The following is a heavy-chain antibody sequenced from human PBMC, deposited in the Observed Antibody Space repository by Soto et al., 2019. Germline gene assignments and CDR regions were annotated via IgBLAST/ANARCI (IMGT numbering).Heavy chain of an antibody. J-gene: IGHJ6*02. CDR3: ARLPMQSLEWLFEGNYGMDV. Sequence: QVQLVQSGAEVKKPGASVKVSCKASGYTFTSYGISWVRQAPGQGLEWMGWISAYNGNTNYAQKLQGRVTMTTDTSTSTAYMELRSLRSDDTAVYYCARLPMQSLEWLFEGNYGMDVWGQGTTVTVSS. D-gene: IGHD3-3*01. CDR2: ISAYNGNT. CDR1: GYTFTSYG. V-gene: IGHV1-18*01.